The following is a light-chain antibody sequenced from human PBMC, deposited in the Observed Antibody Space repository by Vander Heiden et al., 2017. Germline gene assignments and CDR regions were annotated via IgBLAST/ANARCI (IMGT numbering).Light chain of an antibody. J-gene: IGLJ2*01. Sequence: QSALTQPPSASGSPGQSVTISCTGTSGDVGAYYYVSWYQQHPGKAPKLMIYEVNRRPSGVPDRFSGSKSGNTASLSVSGLQDEDEADYYCSSYAGGNNLLFGGGTRLSVL. CDR3: SSYAGGNNLL. CDR1: SGDVGAYYY. V-gene: IGLV2-8*01. CDR2: EVN.